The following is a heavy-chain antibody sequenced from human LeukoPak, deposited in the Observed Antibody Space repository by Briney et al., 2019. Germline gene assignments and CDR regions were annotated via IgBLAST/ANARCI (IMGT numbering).Heavy chain of an antibody. CDR3: ARDHRPSTTVVTPRDAFDI. CDR2: ISTTSGTL. CDR1: GFTFSGCE. Sequence: GGSLRLSCAASGFTFSGCEMNWVRQAPGKGLEWLSYISTTSGTLYYADSVKGRFTIARDNAKNSLYLQMNSLRAEDTAVYYCARDHRPSTTVVTPRDAFDIWGQGTMVTVSS. J-gene: IGHJ3*02. D-gene: IGHD4-23*01. V-gene: IGHV3-48*03.